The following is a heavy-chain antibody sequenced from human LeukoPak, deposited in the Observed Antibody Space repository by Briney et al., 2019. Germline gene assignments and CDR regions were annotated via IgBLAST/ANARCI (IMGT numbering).Heavy chain of an antibody. CDR2: INHSGST. CDR3: AALYSSGWYYFDY. D-gene: IGHD6-19*01. V-gene: IGHV4-34*01. CDR1: GGSFSGYY. Sequence: PSETLSLTCAVYGGSFSGYYWSWIRQPPGKGLVWIGEINHSGSTNYNPSLKSRVTISVDTSKNQFSLKLSSVTAADTAVYYCAALYSSGWYYFDYWGQGTLVTVSS. J-gene: IGHJ4*02.